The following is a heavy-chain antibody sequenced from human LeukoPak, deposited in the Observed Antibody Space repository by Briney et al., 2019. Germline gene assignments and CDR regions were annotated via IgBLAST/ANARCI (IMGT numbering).Heavy chain of an antibody. V-gene: IGHV3-48*01. J-gene: IGHJ5*02. CDR1: GFIFNYYD. D-gene: IGHD6-13*01. CDR3: ARGARSSSSWRLGNWFDP. CDR2: ISGSGSPI. Sequence: GGSLRLSCAASGFIFNYYDMNWVRQAPGKGLEWIAHISGSGSPIHYADSVKGRFTISRDNADNSLYLQMNSLRADDTAVYYCARGARSSSSWRLGNWFDPWGQGTLVTVSS.